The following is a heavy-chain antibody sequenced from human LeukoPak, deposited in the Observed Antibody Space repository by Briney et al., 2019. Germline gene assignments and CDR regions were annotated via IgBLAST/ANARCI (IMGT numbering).Heavy chain of an antibody. CDR2: ITKDGSVT. Sequence: GGSLRLSCAASGFTFRSYYMIWVRHTPRKGPELVTNITKDGSVTHYVDSVRGRFTISRDNDRNSHYLQMNGLRAEDTAVYYCARDDEFVTSGRHYDRLDCWGQGTRVIAST. V-gene: IGHV3-7*01. CDR1: GFTFRSYY. CDR3: ARDDEFVTSGRHYDRLDC. J-gene: IGHJ4*02. D-gene: IGHD5-12*01.